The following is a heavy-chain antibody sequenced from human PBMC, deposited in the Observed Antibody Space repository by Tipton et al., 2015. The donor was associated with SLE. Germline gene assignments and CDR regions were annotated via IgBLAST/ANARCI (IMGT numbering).Heavy chain of an antibody. CDR1: GGSISGYY. J-gene: IGHJ6*02. Sequence: TLSLTCAVYGGSISGYYWSWIRQPPGKGLEWIAEINHSGSANYNPSLNSRVTISVDTSKSQVSLKLSSVTAADTAVYYCARVTRGYYGMDVWGQGTTVTVSS. V-gene: IGHV4-34*01. CDR3: ARVTRGYYGMDV. CDR2: INHSGSA. D-gene: IGHD1-14*01.